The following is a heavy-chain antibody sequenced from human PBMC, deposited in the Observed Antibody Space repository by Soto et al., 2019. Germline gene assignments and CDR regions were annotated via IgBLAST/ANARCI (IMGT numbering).Heavy chain of an antibody. J-gene: IGHJ6*02. CDR3: ARLDCSGGSCYVYGMDV. CDR2: ISAYNGNK. D-gene: IGHD2-15*01. V-gene: IGHV1-18*01. Sequence: QVQLVQSGAEVKKPGASVKVSCKASGYTFTSYGISWVRQAPGQGLEWMGWISAYNGNKNYAQKLRGRVTMTTDTSTSTAYMELRSLRSDDTAVYYCARLDCSGGSCYVYGMDVWGQGTTVTVSS. CDR1: GYTFTSYG.